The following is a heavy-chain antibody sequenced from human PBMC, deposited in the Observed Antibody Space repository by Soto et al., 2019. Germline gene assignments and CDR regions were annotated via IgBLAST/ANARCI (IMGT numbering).Heavy chain of an antibody. D-gene: IGHD6-13*01. V-gene: IGHV3-23*01. J-gene: IGHJ6*03. CDR2: INRSGGST. CDR1: GFTFSSYA. Sequence: GGFLRLSCAASGFTFSSYAMSWVRQAPGKGLEWVSGINRSGGSTYYADSAKGLFTISRHNSRNTLYLQMNSLRTEDTAVYYCARILYSNTFYYYYMDVWGKGTTVTVSS. CDR3: ARILYSNTFYYYYMDV.